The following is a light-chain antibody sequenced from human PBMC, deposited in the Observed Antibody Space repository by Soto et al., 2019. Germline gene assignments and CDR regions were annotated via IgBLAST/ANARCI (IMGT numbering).Light chain of an antibody. CDR2: GAS. Sequence: EIVMTQSPATLSVSPGERATLSCRASQSVSSNLAWYQQKPGQAPRLLIYGASTRATGIPARFSGSGSGTEFTLTISSLQSEDFAVYYGQQYNNWPVTFGGGTKVEIK. V-gene: IGKV3-15*01. CDR3: QQYNNWPVT. CDR1: QSVSSN. J-gene: IGKJ4*01.